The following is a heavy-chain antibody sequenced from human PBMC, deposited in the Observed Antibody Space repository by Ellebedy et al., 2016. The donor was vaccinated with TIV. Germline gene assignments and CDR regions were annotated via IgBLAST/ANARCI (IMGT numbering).Heavy chain of an antibody. Sequence: AASVKASCKASGYTFTRYYMHWVRQAPGQGLEWMGLTNPSDGSTSYAQKFQGRVTMTRDTSTNTVSMELSSLRSDDTAVYYCARDRLSGLGGGGVDVWGQGTTVTVSS. D-gene: IGHD3-10*01. J-gene: IGHJ6*02. V-gene: IGHV1-46*01. CDR3: ARDRLSGLGGGGVDV. CDR1: GYTFTRYY. CDR2: TNPSDGST.